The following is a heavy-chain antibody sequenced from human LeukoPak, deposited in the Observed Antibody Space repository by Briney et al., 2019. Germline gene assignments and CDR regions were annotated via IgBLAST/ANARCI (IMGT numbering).Heavy chain of an antibody. J-gene: IGHJ6*02. CDR3: ARDQWLTSYGMDV. D-gene: IGHD6-19*01. CDR1: GGSISSYY. Sequence: ETLSLTCTVPGGSISSYYWSWIRQPPGKGLEWIGHIYYSGSTNYNPSLKSRVTISVDTSKNQFSLKLSSVTAADTAVYYCARDQWLTSYGMDVWGQGTTVTVSS. V-gene: IGHV4-59*01. CDR2: IYYSGST.